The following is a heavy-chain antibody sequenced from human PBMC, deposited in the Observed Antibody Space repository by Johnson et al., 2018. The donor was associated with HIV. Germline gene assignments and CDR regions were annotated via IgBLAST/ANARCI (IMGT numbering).Heavy chain of an antibody. V-gene: IGHV3-20*04. CDR3: ARAYSGSYSPRSAFDI. J-gene: IGHJ3*02. Sequence: MLLVESGGGVVRPGGSLRLSCAASGFTFDDYGMCWVRQAPGKGLEWVSGINWNGGSKGYADSVKGRFTISRDNAKNSLYLQMNSLTVEDTALYYCARAYSGSYSPRSAFDIWGQGTMSPSLQ. CDR1: GFTFDDYG. CDR2: INWNGGSK. D-gene: IGHD1-26*01.